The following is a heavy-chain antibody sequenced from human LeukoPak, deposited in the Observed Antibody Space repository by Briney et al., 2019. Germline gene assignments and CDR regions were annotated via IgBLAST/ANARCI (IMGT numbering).Heavy chain of an antibody. V-gene: IGHV4-30-4*08. CDR1: GGSISSGDYY. D-gene: IGHD3-22*01. CDR3: ARDRDSSFAFDY. J-gene: IGHJ4*02. CDR2: IYHSGST. Sequence: PSETLSLTCTVSGGSISSGDYYWSWIRQPPGKGLEWIGYIYHSGSTYYNPSLKSRVTISVDTSKNQFSLKLSSVTAADTAVYYCARDRDSSFAFDYWGQGTLVTVSS.